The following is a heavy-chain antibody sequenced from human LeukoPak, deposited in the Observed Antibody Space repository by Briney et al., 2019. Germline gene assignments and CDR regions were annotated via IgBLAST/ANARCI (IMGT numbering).Heavy chain of an antibody. J-gene: IGHJ4*02. CDR1: GFTFSSYG. V-gene: IGHV3-33*01. Sequence: GRSLRLSCAASGFTFSSYGMHWVRQAPGKGLEWVAVIWYDGSNKYYADSVKGRFTISRDNSKNTLYLQMNSLRAEDTAVYYCARADYYDSSGYYENWGQGTLVTVSS. CDR3: ARADYYDSSGYYEN. CDR2: IWYDGSNK. D-gene: IGHD3-22*01.